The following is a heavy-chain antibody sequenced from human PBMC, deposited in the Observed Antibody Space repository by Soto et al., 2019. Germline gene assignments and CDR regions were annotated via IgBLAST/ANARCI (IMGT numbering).Heavy chain of an antibody. V-gene: IGHV1-18*01. D-gene: IGHD6-13*01. CDR1: GYSFTNYG. CDR3: ARDRGVAPPVAGSTHDYCYRYV. J-gene: IGHJ6*03. CDR2: ISAYNGDT. Sequence: QDQLVQSGGEVKKPGASVKVSCKASGYSFTNYGITWVRQAPGQGLEWMGWISAYNGDTNYAQKLQGRVTMTTDASTSTAYLEVRSLRSDDPAVYYCARDRGVAPPVAGSTHDYCYRYVWCKGTKVTVSS.